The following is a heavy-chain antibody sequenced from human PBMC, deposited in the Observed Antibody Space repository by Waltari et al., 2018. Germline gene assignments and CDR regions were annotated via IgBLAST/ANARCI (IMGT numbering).Heavy chain of an antibody. V-gene: IGHV4-4*02. CDR2: VQYSGRS. D-gene: IGHD2-15*01. CDR1: GDSMSSPDW. J-gene: IGHJ5*02. Sequence: QLQLQESGPGLVKPSGTLSLRCTVPGDSMSSPDWWSWVHQSPQKGLEWIGQVQYSGRSNYNPSFASRVTVSIDTSNNQFSLKLTSATAADTAMYYCARDRGRGIYLDTWGPGMQVTVSP. CDR3: ARDRGRGIYLDT.